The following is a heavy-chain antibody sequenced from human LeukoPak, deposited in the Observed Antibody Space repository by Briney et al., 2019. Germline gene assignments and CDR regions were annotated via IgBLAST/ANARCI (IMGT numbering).Heavy chain of an antibody. CDR2: ISYDGSNK. J-gene: IGHJ4*02. Sequence: GGSLRLSCAASGFTFSSYGMHWVRQAPGKGLEWVAVISYDGSNKYYADSVKGRFTISRDNSKNTLYLQMNSLRAEDTAVYYCAKDGPTYYYDSTYYFDYWGQGTLVTVSS. CDR1: GFTFSSYG. CDR3: AKDGPTYYYDSTYYFDY. D-gene: IGHD3-22*01. V-gene: IGHV3-30*18.